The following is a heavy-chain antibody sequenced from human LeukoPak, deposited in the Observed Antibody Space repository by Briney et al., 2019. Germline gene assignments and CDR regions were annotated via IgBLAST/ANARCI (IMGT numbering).Heavy chain of an antibody. CDR2: IYYSGNT. Sequence: TSETLSLTCTVSDGSISSNNYYWGWIRQPPGKGLEWIGSIYYSGNTYYNPSLKSRVTISVDTSKNQFSLKLSSVTAADTAMYYCARGAAGNGYYYYYMDVWGKGTTVTVSS. V-gene: IGHV4-39*01. D-gene: IGHD6-13*01. CDR1: DGSISSNNYY. J-gene: IGHJ6*03. CDR3: ARGAAGNGYYYYYMDV.